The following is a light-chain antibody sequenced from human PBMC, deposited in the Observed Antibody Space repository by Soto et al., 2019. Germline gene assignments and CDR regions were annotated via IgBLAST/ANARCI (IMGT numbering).Light chain of an antibody. CDR3: QQYNNWPLT. CDR2: GAS. Sequence: EIVMTQSPATLSVSPGERATLSCRASQSVSSNLAWYQQKPCQAPRLLIYGASTRATGISARFSGSGSGTEFTLTISSLQSEDLAVYYCQQYNNWPLTFGGGTKVEIK. J-gene: IGKJ4*01. CDR1: QSVSSN. V-gene: IGKV3-15*01.